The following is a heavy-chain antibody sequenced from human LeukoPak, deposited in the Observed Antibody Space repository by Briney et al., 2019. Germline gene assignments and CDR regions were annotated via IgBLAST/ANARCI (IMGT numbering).Heavy chain of an antibody. V-gene: IGHV1-18*01. CDR1: GYTFTSYG. J-gene: IGHJ4*02. CDR3: ATYYCSSTSCYPYYFDY. CDR2: ISAYNGNT. Sequence: ASVKVSCKASGYTFTSYGISWVRQAPGQGLEWMGWISAYNGNTNYAQKLQGRVTMTTDTSTSTAYMELRSLRSDDTAVYYCATYYCSSTSCYPYYFDYWGQGTLVTVSS. D-gene: IGHD2-2*01.